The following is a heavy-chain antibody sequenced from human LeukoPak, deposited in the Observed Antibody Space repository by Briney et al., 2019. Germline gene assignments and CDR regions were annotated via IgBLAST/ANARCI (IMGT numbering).Heavy chain of an antibody. J-gene: IGHJ4*02. D-gene: IGHD3-22*01. Sequence: MTGGSLRLSCAASGLTFSSYSMNWVRPAPGKGLEWVSSISSSSSYIYYADSVKGRFTISRDNAKNSLYLQMNSLRAEDTAVYYCAREEGWYYYDSSGYRYFDYWGQGTLVTVSS. CDR2: ISSSSSYI. V-gene: IGHV3-21*01. CDR3: AREEGWYYYDSSGYRYFDY. CDR1: GLTFSSYS.